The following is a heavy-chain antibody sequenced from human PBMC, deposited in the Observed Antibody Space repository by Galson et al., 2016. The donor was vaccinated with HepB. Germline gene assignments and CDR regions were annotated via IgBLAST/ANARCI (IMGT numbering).Heavy chain of an antibody. D-gene: IGHD2-15*01. V-gene: IGHV1-18*04. CDR1: GYTFTSYS. Sequence: SVKVSCKASGYTFTSYSINWVRQAPGQGLEWLGRISVYDGNTKYAQDLQGRVTMTTDTSTSTAYMELRSLRYDDTAIYYCARGCSFCYCYWGVGWFDPWGQGTLVTVSS. CDR2: ISVYDGNT. J-gene: IGHJ5*02. CDR3: ARGCSFCYCYWGVGWFDP.